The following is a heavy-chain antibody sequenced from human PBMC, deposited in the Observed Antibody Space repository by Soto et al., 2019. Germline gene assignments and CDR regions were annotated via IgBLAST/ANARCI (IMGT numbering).Heavy chain of an antibody. CDR3: TRDDVSCSRGCCDGVTRDV. D-gene: IGHD3-22*01. Sequence: EVQLVESGGGLVQPGGSLRLSCAASGFIVSSKYMSWVRQAPGKGLEWVSLIQSCGSTYYAGSVKGRFTISRDNSENTRFLQMNSLRVEDTAMYYCTRDDVSCSRGCCDGVTRDVWGKGTTVTVSA. CDR1: GFIVSSKY. J-gene: IGHJ6*04. CDR2: IQSCGST. V-gene: IGHV3-66*01.